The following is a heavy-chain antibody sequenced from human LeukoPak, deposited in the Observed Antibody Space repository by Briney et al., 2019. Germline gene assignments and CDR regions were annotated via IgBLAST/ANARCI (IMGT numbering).Heavy chain of an antibody. CDR3: ARGPMTTVPLNWLDP. CDR2: IIPIFGTA. CDR1: GGTFSSYA. Sequence: ASVKVSCKASGGTFSSYAISWVRQAPGQGLEWMGGIIPIFGTANYAQKFQGRVTITTDESTSTAYMELSSLRSEDTAVYYCARGPMTTVPLNWLDPWGQGTLVTVSS. D-gene: IGHD4-11*01. J-gene: IGHJ5*02. V-gene: IGHV1-69*05.